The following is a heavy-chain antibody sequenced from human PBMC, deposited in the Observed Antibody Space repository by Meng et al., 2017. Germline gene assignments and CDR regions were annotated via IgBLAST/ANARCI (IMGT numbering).Heavy chain of an antibody. J-gene: IGHJ4*02. CDR1: GFTFNSSA. CDR3: AREGRVDFDY. CDR2: INTNAGDP. D-gene: IGHD1-26*01. V-gene: IGHV7-4-1*02. Sequence: QVQLWEFGLALSNAVASLNFSCKASGFTFNSSAMNWVRQGPGQGLEVIGWINTNAGDPTYAQGFTGRFVFSLDTSVSTAYLQISSLKAEDTAVYYCAREGRVDFDYWGQGTLVTVSS.